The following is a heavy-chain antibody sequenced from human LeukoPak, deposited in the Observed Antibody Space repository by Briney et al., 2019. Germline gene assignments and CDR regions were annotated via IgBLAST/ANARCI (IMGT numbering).Heavy chain of an antibody. CDR2: ISSSGSYI. CDR1: GLAFSSYS. D-gene: IGHD1-26*01. CDR3: ARASRWELLDY. J-gene: IGHJ4*02. V-gene: IGHV3-21*01. Sequence: GGTLRLSCAASGLAFSSYSMNWVRQAPGKGLEWVSSISSSGSYINYADSMKGRFTISRDNAKNSLYLQMNSLRAEDTAVYYCARASRWELLDYWGQGTLVTVSS.